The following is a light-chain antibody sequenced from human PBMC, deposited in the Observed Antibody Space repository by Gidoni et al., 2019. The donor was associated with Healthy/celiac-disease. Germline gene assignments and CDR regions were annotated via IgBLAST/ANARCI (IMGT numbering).Light chain of an antibody. J-gene: IGLJ3*02. CDR1: SSNIGRNT. Sequence: QSVLTQPPSASGTPGQRVTISCSGSSSNIGRNTVHWYQQLPGTAPKILIYSNNQRPSGVPDRFSGSKSGTSASLAISGLQSEDETDYYCAAWDDSLNGVVFGGGTKLTVL. V-gene: IGLV1-44*01. CDR2: SNN. CDR3: AAWDDSLNGVV.